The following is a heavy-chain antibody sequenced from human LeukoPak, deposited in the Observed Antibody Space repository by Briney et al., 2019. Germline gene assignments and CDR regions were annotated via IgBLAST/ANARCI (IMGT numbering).Heavy chain of an antibody. CDR3: AGGGIRLESSGYSPPPPLDY. Sequence: ASVKVSCKASGYTFTSYYMHWVRQAPGQGLEWMGIINPSGGSTSYAQKFQGRVTMTRDMSTSTVYMELSSLRSEDTAVYYFAGGGIRLESSGYSPPPPLDYWGQGTLVTVSS. V-gene: IGHV1-46*01. D-gene: IGHD3-22*01. J-gene: IGHJ4*02. CDR1: GYTFTSYY. CDR2: INPSGGST.